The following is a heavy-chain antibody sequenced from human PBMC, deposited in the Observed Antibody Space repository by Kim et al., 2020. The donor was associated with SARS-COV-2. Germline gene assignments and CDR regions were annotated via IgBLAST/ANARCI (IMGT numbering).Heavy chain of an antibody. CDR3: ARDLSRVTTLLDD. J-gene: IGHJ4*02. CDR2: IIPIFGTA. D-gene: IGHD4-17*01. CDR1: GGTFSSYA. Sequence: SVKVSCKASGGTFSSYAISWVRQAPGQGLEWMGGIIPIFGTANYAQKFQGRVTITADESTSTAYMELSSLRSEDTAVYYCARDLSRVTTLLDDWGQGTLVTVSS. V-gene: IGHV1-69*13.